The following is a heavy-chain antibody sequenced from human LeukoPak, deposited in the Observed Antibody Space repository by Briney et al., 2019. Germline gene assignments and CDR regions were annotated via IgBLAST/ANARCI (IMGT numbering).Heavy chain of an antibody. V-gene: IGHV3-7*03. CDR2: IKQDESEK. D-gene: IGHD2-8*01. J-gene: IGHJ4*02. CDR1: GFTFRNYW. CDR3: ARGRYCSDDVCYFDY. Sequence: PGGSLRLSCAASGFTFRNYWMSWVRQAPGKGLEWVANIKQDESEKYYVDSVKGRFTISRDNAKNSLYLQMNSLRAEDTAVYYCARGRYCSDDVCYFDYWGQGTLVTVSS.